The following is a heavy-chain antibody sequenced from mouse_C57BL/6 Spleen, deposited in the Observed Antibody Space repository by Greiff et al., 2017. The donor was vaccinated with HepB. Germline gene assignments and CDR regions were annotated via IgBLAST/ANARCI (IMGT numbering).Heavy chain of an antibody. CDR2: IDPENGDT. J-gene: IGHJ2*01. CDR1: GFNIKDDY. Sequence: VQLKESGAELVRPGASVKLSCTASGFNIKDDYMHWVKQRPEQGLEWIGWIDPENGDTEYASKFQGKATITADTSSNTAYLQLSSLTSEDTAVYYCTRFYYGSSYNYWGQGTTLTVSS. V-gene: IGHV14-4*01. D-gene: IGHD1-1*01. CDR3: TRFYYGSSYNY.